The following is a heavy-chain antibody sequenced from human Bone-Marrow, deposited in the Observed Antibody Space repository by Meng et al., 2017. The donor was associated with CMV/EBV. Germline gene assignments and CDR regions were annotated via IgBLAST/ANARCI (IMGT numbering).Heavy chain of an antibody. V-gene: IGHV1-2*02. D-gene: IGHD6-13*01. CDR1: GYTFTGYY. J-gene: IGHJ5*02. CDR3: ARGAAAGPYMWWFDP. CDR2: INPNSGGT. Sequence: SVNVSGKASGYTFTGYYMHWVRQAPGQGPEWMGWINPNSGGTNYAQKFQGRVTMTRDTSISTAYMELSRLRSDDTAVYYCARGAAAGPYMWWFDPWGQGTLVTVSS.